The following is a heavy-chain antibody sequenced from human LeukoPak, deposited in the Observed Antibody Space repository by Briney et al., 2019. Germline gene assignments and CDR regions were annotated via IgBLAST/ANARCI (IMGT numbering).Heavy chain of an antibody. V-gene: IGHV3-23*01. Sequence: GGSLRLSCVASGFTFSNYAMSWVRQAPGKGLEWVSALSGSGGNTYYADSVKGRFTISRDNPKNTLYLQMNSLRAEDTAVYYCAKYPGRAEQPRGYFDYWGQGTLVTVSS. CDR1: GFTFSNYA. CDR3: AKYPGRAEQPRGYFDY. D-gene: IGHD1-14*01. J-gene: IGHJ4*02. CDR2: LSGSGGNT.